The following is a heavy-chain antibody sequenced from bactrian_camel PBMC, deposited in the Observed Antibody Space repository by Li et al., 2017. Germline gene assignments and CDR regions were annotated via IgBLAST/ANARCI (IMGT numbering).Heavy chain of an antibody. V-gene: IGHV3S53*01. CDR1: GYMDSAST. Sequence: VQLVESGGGSVQAGGSLRLSCAASGYMDSASTSMGWFRQAPGKEREEVAVIDADGETTYADSVKGRFALSQDNSKHTLYLQMNDLKPEDTAMYYCAADRCYPGWSRSGDDFPYWGRGTQVTVS. D-gene: IGHD3*01. CDR3: AADRCYPGWSRSGDDFPY. J-gene: IGHJ4*01. CDR2: IDADGET.